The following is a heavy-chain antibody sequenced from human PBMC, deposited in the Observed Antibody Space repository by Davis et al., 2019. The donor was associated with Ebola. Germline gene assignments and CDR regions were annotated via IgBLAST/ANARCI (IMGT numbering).Heavy chain of an antibody. CDR3: ARLCSSSCPNDF. CDR1: GYTFTGYY. D-gene: IGHD6-13*01. J-gene: IGHJ4*02. Sequence: ASVKVSCKASGYTFTGYYMHWVRQAPGQGLEWMGRMNPNSGGTNYAQKFRGRVTIISDTSTNTAYMDPRRLRHDDTAVYYCARLCSSSCPNDFWGQGTLVTVSS. V-gene: IGHV1-2*06. CDR2: MNPNSGGT.